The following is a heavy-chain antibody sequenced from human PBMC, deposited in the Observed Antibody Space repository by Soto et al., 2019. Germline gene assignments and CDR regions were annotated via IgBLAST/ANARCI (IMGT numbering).Heavy chain of an antibody. J-gene: IGHJ6*02. CDR3: ARDRIQLWRGSRYYYGMDV. D-gene: IGHD5-18*01. V-gene: IGHV6-1*01. Sequence: SQTLSLTCAISGDSVSSNSAAWNWIRQSPSRGLEWLGRTYYRSKWYNDYAVSVKSRITISPDTSKNQFSLQLNSVTPEDTAVYYCARDRIQLWRGSRYYYGMDVWGQGTTVTVSS. CDR2: TYYRSKWYN. CDR1: GDSVSSNSAA.